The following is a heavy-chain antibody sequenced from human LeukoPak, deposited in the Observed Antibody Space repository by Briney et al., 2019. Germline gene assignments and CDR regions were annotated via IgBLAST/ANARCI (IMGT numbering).Heavy chain of an antibody. J-gene: IGHJ4*02. CDR3: ARRYYDSSGFFDY. V-gene: IGHV4-39*01. CDR2: IYYSGST. D-gene: IGHD3-22*01. CDR1: GGSISSSSYY. Sequence: SETLSLTCTVSGGSISSSSYYWGWIRQPPGKGLEWIGSIYYSGSTYYNPSLKSRVTISVDTSKNQFSLKLSSVTAADTAVYYCARRYYDSSGFFDYWGQGTLVTVSS.